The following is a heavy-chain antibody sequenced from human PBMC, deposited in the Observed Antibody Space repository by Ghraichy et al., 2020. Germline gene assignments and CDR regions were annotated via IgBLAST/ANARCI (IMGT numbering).Heavy chain of an antibody. CDR3: AKSTLLTTVTIFDH. CDR1: GFTFDNYA. Sequence: GGSLRLSCAASGFTFDNYAMSWVRQAPGKGLEWVSSISGSGVSTYYVDSVKGRFTISRDNSRNMLYLQVNSLRAEDTAIYYCAKSTLLTTVTIFDHWGQGTLVTVSS. J-gene: IGHJ4*02. D-gene: IGHD4-17*01. CDR2: ISGSGVST. V-gene: IGHV3-23*01.